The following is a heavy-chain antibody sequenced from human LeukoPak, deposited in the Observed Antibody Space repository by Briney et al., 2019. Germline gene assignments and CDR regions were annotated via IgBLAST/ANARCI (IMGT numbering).Heavy chain of an antibody. V-gene: IGHV3-66*01. CDR1: GFTVSSNY. D-gene: IGHD4-17*01. CDR2: IYGSTSA. CDR3: ARLNFGDDY. J-gene: IGHJ4*02. Sequence: GGSLRLSCAASGFTVSSNYINWARQAPGKELEWVSLIYGSTSADYADSVKGRFTISRDTSMNTVYLQMNSLRAEDTAVYYCARLNFGDDYWGQGTLVTVSS.